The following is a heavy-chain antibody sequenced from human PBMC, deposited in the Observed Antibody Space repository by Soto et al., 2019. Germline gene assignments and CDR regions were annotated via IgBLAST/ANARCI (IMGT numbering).Heavy chain of an antibody. D-gene: IGHD2-15*01. Sequence: GGSLRLSCAASGFTFSSYSMNWVRQAPGKGLEWVSSISSSSSYIYYADSVKGRFTISRDNAKNSLYLQMNSLRAEDTAVYYCAGDGYCCGGSCYYNHYGMDCWGQGNTVTVSS. J-gene: IGHJ6*02. CDR2: ISSSSSYI. V-gene: IGHV3-21*01. CDR3: AGDGYCCGGSCYYNHYGMDC. CDR1: GFTFSSYS.